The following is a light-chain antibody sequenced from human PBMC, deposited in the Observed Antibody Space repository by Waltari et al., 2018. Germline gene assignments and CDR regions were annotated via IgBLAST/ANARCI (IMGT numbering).Light chain of an antibody. CDR1: QSVTNY. Sequence: IVSTQSPSILSLPPGERASLSCRAIQSVTNYLAWYQQKPGQAPRLLIYDTSNRATGIPARFSGSGFGTDFTLTISSLEPEDFAVYYCQQRRNWPLTFGGGTKVEIK. CDR2: DTS. CDR3: QQRRNWPLT. V-gene: IGKV3-11*01. J-gene: IGKJ4*01.